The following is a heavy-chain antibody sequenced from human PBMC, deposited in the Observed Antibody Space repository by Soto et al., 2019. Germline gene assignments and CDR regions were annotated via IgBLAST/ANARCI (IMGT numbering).Heavy chain of an antibody. J-gene: IGHJ6*02. D-gene: IGHD3-3*01. Sequence: SETLSLTCAVSGGSISSSNWWSWVRQPPGKGLEWIGEIYHSGSTNYNPSLKSRVTISVDKSKNQFSLKLSSVTAADTAVYYCARDPYDFWSGYYYYYGMDVWGQGTTVTVSS. V-gene: IGHV4-4*02. CDR2: IYHSGST. CDR3: ARDPYDFWSGYYYYYGMDV. CDR1: GGSISSSNW.